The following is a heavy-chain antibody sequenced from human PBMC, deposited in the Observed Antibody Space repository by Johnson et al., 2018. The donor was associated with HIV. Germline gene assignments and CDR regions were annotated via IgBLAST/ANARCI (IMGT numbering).Heavy chain of an antibody. CDR1: GFTFDDYG. D-gene: IGHD2-15*01. CDR2: INWIGGST. V-gene: IGHV3-20*04. J-gene: IGHJ3*02. CDR3: AREPSGCSGGSCYSWGAFDI. Sequence: VQLVESGGGVVRPGGSLRLSCAASGFTFDDYGMSWVRQAPGKGLEWVSGINWIGGSTGYADSVKGRFTISSAHAKNSLYLQMNSLRVEETALYYCAREPSGCSGGSCYSWGAFDIWGQGTMVTVSS.